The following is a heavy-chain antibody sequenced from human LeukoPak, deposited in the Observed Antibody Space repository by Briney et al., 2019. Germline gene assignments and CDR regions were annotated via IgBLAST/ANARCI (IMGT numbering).Heavy chain of an antibody. Sequence: SQTLSLTCTASGGSISSNNYYWSWIRQPPGKGLEWIGYIYHSGSTYYNPSLKSRVTISVDRSKNQFSLKLSSVTAADTAVYYCARGEYSGSYYFDYWGQGTLVTVSS. CDR3: ARGEYSGSYYFDY. J-gene: IGHJ4*02. CDR1: GGSISSNNYY. CDR2: IYHSGST. D-gene: IGHD1-26*01. V-gene: IGHV4-30-2*01.